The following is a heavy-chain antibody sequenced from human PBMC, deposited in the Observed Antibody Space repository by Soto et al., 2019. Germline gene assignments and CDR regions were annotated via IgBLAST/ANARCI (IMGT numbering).Heavy chain of an antibody. CDR2: IYSDGSGP. CDR1: GFTFSNFW. CDR3: ATLNSFGSDY. Sequence: AGGSLRLSCAASGFTFSNFWMHWVRQAPGQGLVWVSRIYSDGSGPMYADSVKGRFTISRDNAKSTLYLQMNSLRPEDTAVYYCATLNSFGSDYWGRGTLVTVSS. D-gene: IGHD5-18*01. J-gene: IGHJ4*02. V-gene: IGHV3-74*03.